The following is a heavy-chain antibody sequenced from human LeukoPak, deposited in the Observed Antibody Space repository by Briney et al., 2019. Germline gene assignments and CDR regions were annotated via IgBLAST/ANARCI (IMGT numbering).Heavy chain of an antibody. CDR2: IYTSGST. D-gene: IGHD6-13*01. CDR1: GGSISSYY. CDR3: AREWSYSSSWYELGWFDP. Sequence: SETLSLTCTVSGGSISSYYWSWIRQPAGKGLEWIGRIYTSGSTNYNPSLKSRVTMSVDTSKNQFSLKLSSVTAADTAVYYCAREWSYSSSWYELGWFDPWGQGTLVTVPS. V-gene: IGHV4-4*07. J-gene: IGHJ5*02.